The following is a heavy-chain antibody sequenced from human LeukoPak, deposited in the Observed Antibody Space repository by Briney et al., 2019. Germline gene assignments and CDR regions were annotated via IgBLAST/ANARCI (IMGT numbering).Heavy chain of an antibody. CDR2: INPNSGGT. V-gene: IGHV1-2*02. Sequence: ASVKVSCKAFGYTFTSNYMHWVRQAPGQGPEWMGWINPNSGGTNYAQKFQGRVTMTRDTSISTAYMELSRLRSDDTAVYYCARPSSSWAPYYFDYWGQGTLVTVSS. D-gene: IGHD6-13*01. CDR3: ARPSSSWAPYYFDY. J-gene: IGHJ4*02. CDR1: GYTFTSNY.